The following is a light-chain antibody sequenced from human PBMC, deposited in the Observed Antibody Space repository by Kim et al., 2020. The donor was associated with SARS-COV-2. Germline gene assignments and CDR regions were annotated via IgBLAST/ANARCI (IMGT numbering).Light chain of an antibody. CDR2: NAF. CDR3: QQYNGYSRT. J-gene: IGKJ1*01. V-gene: IGKV3D-15*01. CDR1: QSVNSN. Sequence: SPEERATLSCRASQSVNSNSLGWYQQKPGRAPRLLIYNAFTRATGIPDRFSGSGSGTEFTLTISSLQPDDFATYYCQQYNGYSRTFGQGTKVDIK.